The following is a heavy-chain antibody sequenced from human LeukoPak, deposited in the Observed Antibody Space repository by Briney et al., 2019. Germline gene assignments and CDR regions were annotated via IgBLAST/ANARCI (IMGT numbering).Heavy chain of an antibody. V-gene: IGHV3-11*01. J-gene: IGHJ4*02. D-gene: IGHD3-10*01. Sequence: GRSLRLSCAASGFTFIDYYISSIRQAPGEGVEWVSYISSSGSTIYYADSLKGRFTISRDNAKNSLYLQMNSLRAEDTAVYYCAREEGSGSYRYYWGQGTLVTVSS. CDR3: AREEGSGSYRYY. CDR1: GFTFIDYY. CDR2: ISSSGSTI.